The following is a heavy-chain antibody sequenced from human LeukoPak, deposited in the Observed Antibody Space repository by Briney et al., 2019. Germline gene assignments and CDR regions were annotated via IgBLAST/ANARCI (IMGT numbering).Heavy chain of an antibody. CDR3: ARSPGNEIESTYYYYYMDV. J-gene: IGHJ6*03. CDR2: INPTGGST. V-gene: IGHV1-46*01. Sequence: GASVKVSCKASGYTFTSYYMHWVRQAPGQGLEWMGLINPTGGSTGYAQKFQGRVTMTRDMSTSTVYMELSSLRSEDTAVYYCARSPGNEIESTYYYYYMDVWGQGTMVTVSS. CDR1: GYTFTSYY. D-gene: IGHD1-1*01.